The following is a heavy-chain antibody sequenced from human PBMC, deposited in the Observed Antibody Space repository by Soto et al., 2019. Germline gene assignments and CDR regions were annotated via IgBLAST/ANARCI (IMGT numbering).Heavy chain of an antibody. CDR2: ISSSSRYI. CDR3: ARDAPFYDFWSGYDYYYYYGMDV. CDR1: GLTFSSYS. D-gene: IGHD3-3*01. Sequence: PGGPLRLSCAASGLTFSSYSMNWVRQAPGKGLEWVSSISSSSRYIYYADSVKGRFTISRDNAKNSLYLQMNSLRAEDTAVYYCARDAPFYDFWSGYDYYYYYGMDVWGQGTTVTVSS. V-gene: IGHV3-21*01. J-gene: IGHJ6*02.